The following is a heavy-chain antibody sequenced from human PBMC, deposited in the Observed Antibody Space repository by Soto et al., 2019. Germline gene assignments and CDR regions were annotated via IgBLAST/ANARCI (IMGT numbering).Heavy chain of an antibody. D-gene: IGHD6-6*01. J-gene: IGHJ4*01. V-gene: IGHV5-51*01. CDR3: ARNRDIARPSGMAY. CDR2: IYPGDSDT. CDR1: GYSFTNYW. Sequence: GESLKISCKASGYSFTNYWIGWVRQMPGKGLEWLGIIYPGDSDTRYSPSFQGQVTISADKSISTAYLQRSSLEASDTAMYYCARNRDIARPSGMAYCGQGTMVTVYS.